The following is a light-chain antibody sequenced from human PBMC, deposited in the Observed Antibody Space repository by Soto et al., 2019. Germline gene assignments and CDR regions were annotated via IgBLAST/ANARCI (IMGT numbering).Light chain of an antibody. V-gene: IGKV1-39*01. Sequence: IQMTQSPSSLSASVGDRVTITCRASQSVRSHLNWFQQKPGKAPDLLVYGASTLQFGVPSRFSGSGSGTDFILNISKLQPEDFAIYYCQQSFRTPRTFGQGTKVEIK. CDR2: GAS. J-gene: IGKJ1*01. CDR3: QQSFRTPRT. CDR1: QSVRSH.